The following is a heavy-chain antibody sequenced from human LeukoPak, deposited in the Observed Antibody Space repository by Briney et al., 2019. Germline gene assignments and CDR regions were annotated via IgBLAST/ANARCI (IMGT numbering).Heavy chain of an antibody. CDR1: GFTFSSYG. CDR2: ISSSSSYI. D-gene: IGHD3-22*01. CDR3: AREWSYYDSSGYYSTPFDY. V-gene: IGHV3-21*01. J-gene: IGHJ4*02. Sequence: PGGSLRLSCAASGFTFSSYGMHWVRQAPGKGLEWVSSISSSSSYIYYADSVKGRFTISRDNAKNSLYLQMNSLRAEDTAVYYCAREWSYYDSSGYYSTPFDYWGQGTLVTVSS.